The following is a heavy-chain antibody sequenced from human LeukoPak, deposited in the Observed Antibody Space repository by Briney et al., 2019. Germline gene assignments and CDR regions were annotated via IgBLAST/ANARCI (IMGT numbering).Heavy chain of an antibody. V-gene: IGHV3-30*18. D-gene: IGHD3-22*01. Sequence: PGRSLRLSCAASGFTFSSYGMHWVRQAPGKGLEWVAIISYDGSNKFYADSVKGRFTISRDNSKNTLYLQTNSLRPEDTAVYYCAEERHSSGSFYYGMDVWGQGTTVTVSS. CDR2: ISYDGSNK. J-gene: IGHJ6*02. CDR3: AEERHSSGSFYYGMDV. CDR1: GFTFSSYG.